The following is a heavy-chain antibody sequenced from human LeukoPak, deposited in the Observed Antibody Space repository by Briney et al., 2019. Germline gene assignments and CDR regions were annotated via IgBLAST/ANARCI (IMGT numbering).Heavy chain of an antibody. CDR1: GGSISSTSYY. Sequence: SETLSLTCAVSGGSISSTSYYWGWIRQPPGKGLEWIGTIYYSGSTYYNPSLKSRVTISVDTSKNQFSLKLSSVTAADTAVYYCARDNHGSGSYDYWGQGTLVTVSS. D-gene: IGHD3-10*01. CDR2: IYYSGST. CDR3: ARDNHGSGSYDY. J-gene: IGHJ4*02. V-gene: IGHV4-39*07.